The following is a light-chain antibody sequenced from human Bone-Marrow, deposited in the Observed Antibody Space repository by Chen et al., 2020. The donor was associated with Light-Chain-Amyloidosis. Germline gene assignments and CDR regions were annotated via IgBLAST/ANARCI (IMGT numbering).Light chain of an antibody. CDR2: DDS. V-gene: IGLV3-21*02. CDR1: NIGSTS. CDR3: QVWDRSSARTV. J-gene: IGLJ3*02. Sequence: SYVLTQPSSVSVAPGQTATIACGGNNIGSTSVHWYQQTPGQAPLLVVYDDSDRPSGIPERLSGSDAENTATLSISRDEAGDEADYDCQVWDRSSARTVFGGVTKLTVL.